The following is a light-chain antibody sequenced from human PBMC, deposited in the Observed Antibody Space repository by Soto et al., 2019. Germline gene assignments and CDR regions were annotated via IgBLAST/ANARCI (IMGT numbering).Light chain of an antibody. CDR3: QKYKSAPRT. CDR2: AAS. Sequence: DIQMTQSPSSLSASVGDRVTITCRASQGISNYLAWYQQKPGKVPKLLIYAASTLQSGVPSRISGSGSGKDFPRTISSLQPENVATCYCQKYKSAPRTFGQGTKVEIK. J-gene: IGKJ1*01. V-gene: IGKV1-27*01. CDR1: QGISNY.